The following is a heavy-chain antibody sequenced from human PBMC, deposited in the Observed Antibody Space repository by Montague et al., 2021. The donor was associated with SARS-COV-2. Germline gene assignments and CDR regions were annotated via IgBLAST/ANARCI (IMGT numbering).Heavy chain of an antibody. CDR2: INHSGST. D-gene: IGHD3-3*01. CDR1: GGSFSGYY. CDR3: ARGLKWGFLGGYYYYMDV. Sequence: SETLSLTCAVYGGSFSGYYWSWIRQPPGKGLEWIGEINHSGSTNYNPSLKSRVTISVDTSKNQFSLKLSSVTAADTAVYYCARGLKWGFLGGYYYYMDVWGKGTTVTVS. V-gene: IGHV4-34*01. J-gene: IGHJ6*03.